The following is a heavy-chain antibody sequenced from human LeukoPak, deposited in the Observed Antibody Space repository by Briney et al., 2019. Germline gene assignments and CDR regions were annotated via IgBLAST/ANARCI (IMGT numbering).Heavy chain of an antibody. J-gene: IGHJ4*02. V-gene: IGHV3-30-3*01. CDR1: GFTFSSYA. D-gene: IGHD1-1*01. Sequence: GRSLRLSCAASGFTFSSYAMHWVRQAPGKGLEWVAVISYDGSNKYYADSVKGRFTISRDNSKNTLYLQMSSLRAEDTALYYCAVNWNLDYWGQGTLVTVSS. CDR2: ISYDGSNK. CDR3: AVNWNLDY.